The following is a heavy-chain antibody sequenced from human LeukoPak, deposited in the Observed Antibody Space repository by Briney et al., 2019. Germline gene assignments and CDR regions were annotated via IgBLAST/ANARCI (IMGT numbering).Heavy chain of an antibody. CDR2: ISGSGGST. J-gene: IGHJ4*02. V-gene: IGHV3-23*01. CDR1: EFTFSSYA. CDR3: AKERSSGWPFDY. D-gene: IGHD6-19*01. Sequence: GGSLRLSCAASEFTFSSYAMSWVRQAPGKGLEWVSVISGSGGSTFYADSVKGRFTISRDNSKNTVNLQMNSLRAEDTAVYYCAKERSSGWPFDYWGQGTLVTVSS.